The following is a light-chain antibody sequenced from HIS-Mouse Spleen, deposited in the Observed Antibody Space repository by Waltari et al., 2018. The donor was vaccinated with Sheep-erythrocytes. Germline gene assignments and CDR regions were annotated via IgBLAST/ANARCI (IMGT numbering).Light chain of an antibody. CDR3: CSYAGSYTLV. J-gene: IGLJ3*02. V-gene: IGLV2-11*01. CDR2: DVS. CDR1: SIDVGGYNY. Sequence: QSALTQPRSVSGSPGQSVTLSCTGTSIDVGGYNYVSWYQQHPGKAPKLMIYDVSKRPSGVPDRFSGSKSGNTASLTISGLQAEDEADYYCCSYAGSYTLVFGGGTKLTVL.